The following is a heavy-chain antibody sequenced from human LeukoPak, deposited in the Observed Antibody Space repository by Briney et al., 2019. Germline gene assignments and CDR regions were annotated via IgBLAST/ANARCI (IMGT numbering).Heavy chain of an antibody. J-gene: IGHJ6*04. D-gene: IGHD3-10*01. CDR1: GHNFTTYW. CDR2: IYPTDSET. Sequence: GESLKISCQGSGHNFTTYWIAWVRQKPGEGLEWMGLIYPTDSETKYNPSFQGQVTFSADKSTRTAYLQWDTLKASDTATYYCTSRRAPYYFYIDVWGKGTTVTVSS. V-gene: IGHV5-51*01. CDR3: TSRRAPYYFYIDV.